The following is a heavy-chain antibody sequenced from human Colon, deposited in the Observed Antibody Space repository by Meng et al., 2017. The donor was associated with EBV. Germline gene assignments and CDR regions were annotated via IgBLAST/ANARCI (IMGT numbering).Heavy chain of an antibody. CDR1: GDSVATGRYY. D-gene: IGHD3-10*01. Sequence: QVQLRESGPGLVKPSETLSLPCTVSGDSVATGRYYWSWIRQPPGKGLEWIAYIYYIGGTNYNPSLKSRLTISLDTSKNQFSLSLRSVTAADTAVYYCARVSGRSFDPWGQGTLVTVSS. J-gene: IGHJ5*02. V-gene: IGHV4-61*01. CDR3: ARVSGRSFDP. CDR2: IYYIGGT.